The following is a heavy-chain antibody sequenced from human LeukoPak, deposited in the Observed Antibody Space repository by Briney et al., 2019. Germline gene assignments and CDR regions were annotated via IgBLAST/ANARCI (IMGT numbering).Heavy chain of an antibody. CDR3: ARAYAVAGRRMYYFDY. D-gene: IGHD6-19*01. CDR1: GGSFSGYY. CDR2: INHSGST. V-gene: IGHV4-34*01. J-gene: IGHJ4*02. Sequence: PSETLSLTCAVYGGSFSGYYWSWIRQPPGKGLEWIGEINHSGSTNYNPSLKSRVTISVDTSKNQFSLKLSSVTAADTAVYYCARAYAVAGRRMYYFDYWGQGTLVTVSS.